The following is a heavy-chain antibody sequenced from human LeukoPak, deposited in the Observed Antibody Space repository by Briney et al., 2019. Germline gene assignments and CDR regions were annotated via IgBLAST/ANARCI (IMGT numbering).Heavy chain of an antibody. V-gene: IGHV2-70*11. CDR3: ARSHGYYYDSSGYRKIYYYYGMDV. J-gene: IGHJ6*02. Sequence: SGPALVKPTQTLTLTCTFSGFSLSTSGMCVSWIRQPPGKALEWLARTDWDDDKYYSTSLKTRLTISKDTPKNQVVPTMTNMDPVDTATYYCARSHGYYYDSSGYRKIYYYYGMDVWGQGTAVTVSS. D-gene: IGHD3-22*01. CDR1: GFSLSTSGMC. CDR2: TDWDDDK.